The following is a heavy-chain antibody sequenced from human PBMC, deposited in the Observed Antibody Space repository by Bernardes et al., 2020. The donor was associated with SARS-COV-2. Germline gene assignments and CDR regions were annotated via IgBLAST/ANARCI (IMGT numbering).Heavy chain of an antibody. CDR1: GFSFSSYW. D-gene: IGHD2-15*01. CDR2: LNEHGTIT. V-gene: IGHV3-74*03. CDR3: VRDLAGGRGS. Sequence: GGSLRLSCVVSGFSFSSYWMHWVRQAPGKGLVWVSRLNEHGTITTYADSVKGRFTISRDNVKNTLYLQMNSLRAEDTATYYCVRDLAGGRGSWGQGTLVTVSS. J-gene: IGHJ4*02.